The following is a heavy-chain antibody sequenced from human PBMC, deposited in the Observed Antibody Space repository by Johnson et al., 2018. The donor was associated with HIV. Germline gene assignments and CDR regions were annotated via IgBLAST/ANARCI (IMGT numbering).Heavy chain of an antibody. CDR1: GFTVSSNY. Sequence: VQLVESGGGVVQPGGSLRLSCAASGFTVSSNYMSWVRQAPGKGLEWVSAISGSGGSTYYADSVKGRFTISRDNSKNTLYLQMNSLRAEDTAVFYCAREGWELPRTGFDVWGLGTMVTVSS. V-gene: IGHV3-23*04. CDR3: AREGWELPRTGFDV. CDR2: ISGSGGST. J-gene: IGHJ3*01. D-gene: IGHD1-26*01.